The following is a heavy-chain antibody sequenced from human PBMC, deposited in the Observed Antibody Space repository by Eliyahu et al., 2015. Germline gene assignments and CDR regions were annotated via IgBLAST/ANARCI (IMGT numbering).Heavy chain of an antibody. D-gene: IGHD1-26*01. CDR2: IYYSGST. V-gene: IGHV4-39*02. CDR3: ARERGAKVGATKPLDY. J-gene: IGHJ4*02. CDR1: GGSISNSSYS. Sequence: QLQLQESGPGLVKPSETLSLTCTVSGGSISNSSYSWGWIRQPPGKGLEWIGSIYYSGSTYYNPSLKSRVTISVDTSKNQFSLKLSSVNAADTAVYYCARERGAKVGATKPLDYWGQGTLVTVSS.